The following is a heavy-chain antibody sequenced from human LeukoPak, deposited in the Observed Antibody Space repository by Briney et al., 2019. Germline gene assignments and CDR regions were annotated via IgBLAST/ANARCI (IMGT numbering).Heavy chain of an antibody. CDR1: GFTFSSYA. Sequence: PGGSLRLSCAASGFTFSSYAMSWVRQAPGKGLEWVANIKQDGSEKYYVDPVKGRFTISRDNAKNSLYLQMNSLRAEDTAVYYCARDQGHYSSGWYAYETPTHHFDYWGQGTLVTVSS. CDR3: ARDQGHYSSGWYAYETPTHHFDY. D-gene: IGHD6-19*01. V-gene: IGHV3-7*01. J-gene: IGHJ4*02. CDR2: IKQDGSEK.